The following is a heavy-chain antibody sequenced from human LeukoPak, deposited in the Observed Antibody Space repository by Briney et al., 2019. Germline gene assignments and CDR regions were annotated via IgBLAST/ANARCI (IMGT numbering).Heavy chain of an antibody. CDR2: IVVGSGNT. D-gene: IGHD3-3*01. V-gene: IGHV1-58*01. J-gene: IGHJ4*02. Sequence: GASVKVSCKASGFTFTSSAVQWVRQARGQRLEWIGWIVVGSGNTNYAQKFQERVTITRDMSTSTAYMELSSLRSEDTAVYYCAADPQISDYDFWSGYSINFDYWGQGTLVTVSS. CDR1: GFTFTSSA. CDR3: AADPQISDYDFWSGYSINFDY.